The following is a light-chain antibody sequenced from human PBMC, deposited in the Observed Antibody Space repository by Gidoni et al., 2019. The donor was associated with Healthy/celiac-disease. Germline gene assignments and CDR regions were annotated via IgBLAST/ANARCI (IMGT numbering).Light chain of an antibody. V-gene: IGKV3-20*01. Sequence: DIVLTQSPGTLSLSPGERATLSCRARQSVSSSYLAWYQQKPGQAPRLLIYGASSRATGIPDRFSGSGSGTDFTLTISSLEPEDFAVYYCQQYGSSPKTFGQGTKVEIK. CDR1: QSVSSSY. CDR3: QQYGSSPKT. J-gene: IGKJ1*01. CDR2: GAS.